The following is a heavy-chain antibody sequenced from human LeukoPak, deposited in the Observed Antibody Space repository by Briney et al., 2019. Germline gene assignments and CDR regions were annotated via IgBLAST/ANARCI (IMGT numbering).Heavy chain of an antibody. CDR1: GFTVSSNS. CDR3: ARGSMDYYDTSGRDAFDM. J-gene: IGHJ3*02. D-gene: IGHD3-22*01. V-gene: IGHV3-23*01. CDR2: ISGSGGST. Sequence: GGSLRLSCTVSGFTVSSNSMSWVRQAPGKGLECVSAISGSGGSTYYADSVKGRFTVSRDHSKDTLYLQMNSLRAEDTAVYFCARGSMDYYDTSGRDAFDMWGQGTMVTVSS.